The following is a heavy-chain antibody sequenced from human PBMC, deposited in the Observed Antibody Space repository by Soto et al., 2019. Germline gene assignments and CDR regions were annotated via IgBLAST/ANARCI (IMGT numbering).Heavy chain of an antibody. CDR2: IYYSAST. V-gene: IGHV4-59*01. D-gene: IGHD3-3*01. Sequence: SETLSLTCTVSGGSISSYYWSWIRQPPGKGLEWIGYIYYSASTNYNPSLKSRVTISVDTSKNQFSLKLNSVTAADTAVYYCARGSGSLVLAYYYGMDVWGQGTTVTVSS. J-gene: IGHJ6*02. CDR3: ARGSGSLVLAYYYGMDV. CDR1: GGSISSYY.